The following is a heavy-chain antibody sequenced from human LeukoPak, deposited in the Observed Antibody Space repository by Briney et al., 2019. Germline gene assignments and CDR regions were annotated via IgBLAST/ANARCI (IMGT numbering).Heavy chain of an antibody. CDR2: IWADGSNT. CDR1: GSTFRYYG. V-gene: IGHV3-33*01. J-gene: IGHJ4*02. Sequence: GGSLRLSCAASGSTFRYYGVHWVRQAPGKGLEWVAVIWADGSNTYHTDSVKGRFTISRDNSKNTLYLQMNSLRAEDTAVYYCARGGGPEAGIGAYWGQGTLVTVSS. CDR3: ARGGGPEAGIGAY. D-gene: IGHD6-19*01.